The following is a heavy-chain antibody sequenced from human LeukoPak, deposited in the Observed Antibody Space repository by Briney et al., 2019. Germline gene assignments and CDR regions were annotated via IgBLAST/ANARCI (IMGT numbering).Heavy chain of an antibody. D-gene: IGHD3-22*01. J-gene: IGHJ4*02. CDR1: GGSINNFY. CDR3: ARGGGYYDSNNYYQGYFEY. Sequence: SETLSLTCTVSGGSINNFYLSWIRQPPGKGLEWIGCIYYSGSTNYNPSLKSRVTISGDTSKNQFSLKLSSVTAADTAVYYCARGGGYYDSNNYYQGYFEYWGQGTLVTVSS. CDR2: IYYSGST. V-gene: IGHV4-59*01.